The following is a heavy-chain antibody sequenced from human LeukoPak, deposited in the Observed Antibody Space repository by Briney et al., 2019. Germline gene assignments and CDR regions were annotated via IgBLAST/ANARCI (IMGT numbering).Heavy chain of an antibody. CDR3: AREISSWYADKYFQH. J-gene: IGHJ1*01. CDR1: GYTFTGYY. D-gene: IGHD6-13*01. V-gene: IGHV1-2*02. Sequence: GASVKVSCKASGYTFTGYYMHWVRQAPGQGLEWMGWINPNSGGTNYAQKFQGRVTMTRDTSISTAYMELSRLRSDDTAGYYCAREISSWYADKYFQHWGQGTLVTVSS. CDR2: INPNSGGT.